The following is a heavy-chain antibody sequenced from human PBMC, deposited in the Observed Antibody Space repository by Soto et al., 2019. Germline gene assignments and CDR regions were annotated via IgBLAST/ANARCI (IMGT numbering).Heavy chain of an antibody. CDR1: GDSVYSNSAA. CDR3: ARIIHYMIRGAPVFFFDP. J-gene: IGHJ5*02. Sequence: QTLSLTCAISGDSVYSNSAAWNWIRQSPSRGLEWLGRTYYRSKWYNDYAVSVKSRITINPDTSKNQFSLQLNSVTPEDTAIYFCARIIHYMIRGAPVFFFDPGVQGKLATVAS. D-gene: IGHD3-10*01. CDR2: TYYRSKWYN. V-gene: IGHV6-1*01.